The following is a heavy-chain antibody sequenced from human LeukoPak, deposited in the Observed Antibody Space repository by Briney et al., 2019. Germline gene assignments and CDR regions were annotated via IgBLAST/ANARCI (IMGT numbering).Heavy chain of an antibody. J-gene: IGHJ5*02. CDR2: IYPGDSDT. V-gene: IGHV5-51*01. CDR3: ARQLESYCSGGSCYVTGSWSDP. CDR1: GYSFTSYW. Sequence: PGESLKISCKGSGYSFTSYWIGWVRQMPGKGLEWMGIIYPGDSDTRYSPSFQGQVTISADKSISTAYLQWSSLKASDTAMYYCARQLESYCSGGSCYVTGSWSDPWGQGTLVTVSS. D-gene: IGHD2-15*01.